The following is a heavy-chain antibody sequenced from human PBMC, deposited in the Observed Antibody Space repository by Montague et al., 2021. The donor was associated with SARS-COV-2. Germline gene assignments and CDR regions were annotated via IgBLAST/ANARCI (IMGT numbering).Heavy chain of an antibody. CDR3: ARGGWGAPGTGRLFDY. D-gene: IGHD3-10*01. Sequence: CPSSGDTVSSNSAAWNWIRQSPSRGREWLGRTYYRSKWYNDYAVXVKSRITINPDTSKNQFSLQLNSVTPEDTAVYYCARGGWGAPGTGRLFDYWGQGTLVTVPS. J-gene: IGHJ4*02. V-gene: IGHV6-1*01. CDR1: GDTVSSNSAA. CDR2: TYYRSKWYN.